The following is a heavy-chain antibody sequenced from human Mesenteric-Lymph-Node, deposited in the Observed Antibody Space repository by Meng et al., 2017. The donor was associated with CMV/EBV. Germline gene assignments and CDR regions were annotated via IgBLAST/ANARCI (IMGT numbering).Heavy chain of an antibody. D-gene: IGHD2-2*02. CDR1: GSSFSNSW. V-gene: IGHV3-7*01. CDR2: TNEDGSDK. Sequence: GESLEISCAASGSSFSNSWMIWVRRAPGKVLEWVSKTNEDGSDKYYVDSVKGRFTIFRDNAKNSVYLQMNSLRAEDTAVYYCARERVVVVPAAIHHYYYYYGMDVWGQGTTVTVSS. CDR3: ARERVVVVPAAIHHYYYYYGMDV. J-gene: IGHJ6*02.